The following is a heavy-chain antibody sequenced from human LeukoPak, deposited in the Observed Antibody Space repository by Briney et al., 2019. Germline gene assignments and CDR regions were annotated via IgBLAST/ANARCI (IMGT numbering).Heavy chain of an antibody. Sequence: ASVKVSCKASGYTFTNYAMNWARQVPGQGLEWMGWIDTNTGNPTYAQGFTEQFVFSLDTSVNTAYLQINSLKSEDTAVYYCARDNYGAEEGIGSSLVWLDPWGQGTLVTVSS. D-gene: IGHD6-13*01. CDR2: IDTNTGNP. V-gene: IGHV7-4-1*02. J-gene: IGHJ5*02. CDR1: GYTFTNYA. CDR3: ARDNYGAEEGIGSSLVWLDP.